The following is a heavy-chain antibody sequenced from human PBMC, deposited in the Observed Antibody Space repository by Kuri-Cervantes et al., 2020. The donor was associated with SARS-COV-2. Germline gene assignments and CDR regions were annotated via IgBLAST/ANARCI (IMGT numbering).Heavy chain of an antibody. D-gene: IGHD1-7*01. V-gene: IGHV3-49*04. J-gene: IGHJ4*02. CDR1: GFTFGDYA. CDR3: TRLPLTGTRQKSGFDY. Sequence: GESLKISCTASGFTFGDYAMSWVRQAPGKGLEWVGFIRSKAYGGTTEYAASVKGRFTISRDDSKSIAYLQMNSLKTEDTAVYYCTRLPLTGTRQKSGFDYWGQGTLVTVSS. CDR2: IRSKAYGGTT.